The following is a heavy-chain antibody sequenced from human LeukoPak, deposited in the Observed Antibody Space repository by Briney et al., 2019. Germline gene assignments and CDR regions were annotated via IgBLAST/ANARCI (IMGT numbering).Heavy chain of an antibody. J-gene: IGHJ4*02. CDR1: GGSISSYY. CDR3: AREAVAGTNRGDGFDY. D-gene: IGHD6-19*01. Sequence: KPSETLSLTCTVSGGSISSYYWGWIRQPPGKGMEWMGEINHSGSTNYNPSLKSRVTISVDTSKNQFSLKLSSVTAADTAVYYCAREAVAGTNRGDGFDYWGQGTLVTVSS. V-gene: IGHV4-34*01. CDR2: INHSGST.